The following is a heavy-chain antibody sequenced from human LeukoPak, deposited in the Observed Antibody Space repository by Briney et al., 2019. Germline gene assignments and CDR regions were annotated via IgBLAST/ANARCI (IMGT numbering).Heavy chain of an antibody. V-gene: IGHV4-39*07. CDR3: ARDSSYYYYDSSGYFDY. D-gene: IGHD3-22*01. Sequence: PSETLSLTCTVSGGSISSSSYYWGWIRQPPGKGLEWIGSIYYSGSTNYNPSLKSRVTISVDTSKNQLSLKLSSVTAADTAVYYCARDSSYYYYDSSGYFDYWGQGTLVTVSS. CDR2: IYYSGST. J-gene: IGHJ4*02. CDR1: GGSISSSSYY.